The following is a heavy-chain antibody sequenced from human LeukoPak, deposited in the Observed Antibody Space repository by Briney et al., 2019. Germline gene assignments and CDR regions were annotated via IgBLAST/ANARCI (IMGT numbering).Heavy chain of an antibody. Sequence: GGSLRLSCAASGFTFSNAWMSWVRQAPGKGLEWVGRIKSKTDGGTTDYAAPVKGRFTISRDVSKNTLYLQMNSLKTEDTAVYYCTTSGSITIFGVVIIYPDYWGQGTLVTVSS. J-gene: IGHJ4*02. CDR2: IKSKTDGGTT. CDR3: TTSGSITIFGVVIIYPDY. CDR1: GFTFSNAW. V-gene: IGHV3-15*01. D-gene: IGHD3-3*01.